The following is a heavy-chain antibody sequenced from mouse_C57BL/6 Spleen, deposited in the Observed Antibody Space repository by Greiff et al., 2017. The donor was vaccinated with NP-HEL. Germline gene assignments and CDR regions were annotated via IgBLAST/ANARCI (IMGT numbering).Heavy chain of an antibody. Sequence: VQLQQSGAELVKPGASVKLSCKASGYTFTSYWMHWVKQRPGQGLEWIGMIHPNSGSTNYNEKFKSKATLTVDKSSSTAYMQLSSLTSEDSAVYDCARGTSYYGSSNWYFDFWGTGTTVTVSS. D-gene: IGHD1-1*01. CDR2: IHPNSGST. J-gene: IGHJ1*03. CDR1: GYTFTSYW. CDR3: ARGTSYYGSSNWYFDF. V-gene: IGHV1-64*01.